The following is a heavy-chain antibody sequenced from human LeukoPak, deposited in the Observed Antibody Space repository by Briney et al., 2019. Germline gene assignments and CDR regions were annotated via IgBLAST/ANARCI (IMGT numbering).Heavy chain of an antibody. CDR3: ARHGAARPVDYFDY. V-gene: IGHV4-39*01. Sequence: SETLSPTCTVSGGSISSSSYYWGWIRQPPGKGLEWMGSIYYSGSTYYNPSLKSRVTISVDTSKNQFSLKLSSVTAADTAVYYCARHGAARPVDYFDYWGQGTLVTVSS. D-gene: IGHD6-6*01. CDR1: GGSISSSSYY. J-gene: IGHJ4*02. CDR2: IYYSGST.